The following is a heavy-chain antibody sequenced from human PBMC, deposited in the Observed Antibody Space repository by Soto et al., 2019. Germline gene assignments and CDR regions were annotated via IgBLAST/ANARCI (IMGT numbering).Heavy chain of an antibody. CDR2: IIPIFGTA. CDR1: GGTFSSYA. CDR3: ARYSSSWYHFDY. J-gene: IGHJ4*02. Sequence: QVPLVQSGAEVKKPGSSVKVSCKASGGTFSSYAISWVRQAPGQGLEWMGGIIPIFGTANYAQKFQGRVTITEDESTSRAYMELSTLRSEGTAVYYCARYSSSWYHFDYWGQGTLVTVSS. D-gene: IGHD6-13*01. V-gene: IGHV1-69*01.